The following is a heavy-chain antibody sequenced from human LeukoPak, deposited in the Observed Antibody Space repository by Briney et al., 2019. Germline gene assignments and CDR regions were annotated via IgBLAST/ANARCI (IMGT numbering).Heavy chain of an antibody. CDR3: AKDLDDCSSTSCYEWGYYFDY. CDR2: IKKDVGEK. J-gene: IGHJ4*02. D-gene: IGHD2-2*01. Sequence: GGSLRLSCAASGVTFSSHWMTWIRQAPGKGLEWVARIKKDVGEKIYVDSVKGRFTISRDNSKNTLYLQMNSLRAEDTAVYYCAKDLDDCSSTSCYEWGYYFDYWGQGTLVTVSS. CDR1: GVTFSSHW. V-gene: IGHV3-7*03.